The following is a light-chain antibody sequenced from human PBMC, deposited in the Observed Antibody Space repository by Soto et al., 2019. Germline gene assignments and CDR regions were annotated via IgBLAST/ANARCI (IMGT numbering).Light chain of an antibody. CDR3: QQYNNWHPWT. Sequence: EIVMTQSPATLSVSPGERATLSCRASQRVSSNLAWYQQKPGQAPRLLIYGASTRATGIPARFSGSGSETECTLTISSLQSEDFAVYYCQQYNNWHPWTFGQGTKVEIK. J-gene: IGKJ1*01. CDR2: GAS. CDR1: QRVSSN. V-gene: IGKV3-15*01.